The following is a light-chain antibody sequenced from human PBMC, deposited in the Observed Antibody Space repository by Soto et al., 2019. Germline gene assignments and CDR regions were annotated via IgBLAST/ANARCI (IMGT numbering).Light chain of an antibody. J-gene: IGKJ4*01. Sequence: DIQMTQSPSSVSASVGDRVTITCRASHVISSWLAWYQQKPGKAPKLQIYAASNLQSWVPSRFSGSGSGTDFTLSISSLQPEDFATYICQLANSFPLPFGGGTKLEIK. CDR2: AAS. CDR3: QLANSFPLP. V-gene: IGKV1-12*01. CDR1: HVISSW.